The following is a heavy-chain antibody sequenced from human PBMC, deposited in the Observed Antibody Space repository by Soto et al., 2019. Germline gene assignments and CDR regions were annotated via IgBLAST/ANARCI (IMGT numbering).Heavy chain of an antibody. V-gene: IGHV3-9*01. J-gene: IGHJ6*03. D-gene: IGHD2-2*01. CDR3: AKEAGAEKGYCSSTSCYYYYYYMDV. Sequence: GGSLRLSCAASGFTFDDYAMHWVRQAPGKGLEWVSGISWNSGSIGYADSVKGRFTISRDNAKNSLYLQMNSLRAEDTALYYCAKEAGAEKGYCSSTSCYYYYYYMDVWGKGTTVTVSS. CDR1: GFTFDDYA. CDR2: ISWNSGSI.